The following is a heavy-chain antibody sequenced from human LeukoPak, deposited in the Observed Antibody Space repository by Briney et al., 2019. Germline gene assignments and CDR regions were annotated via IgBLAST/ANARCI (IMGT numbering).Heavy chain of an antibody. Sequence: GGSLRLSCAASGFTFSSYAMSWVRQAPGKGLEWVSAISGSGGSTYYADFVKGRFTISRDNSKNTLYLQMNSLRAEDTAVYYCAKVRSVPAYYDFWSGYLPFDYWGQGTLVTVSS. D-gene: IGHD3-3*01. J-gene: IGHJ4*02. CDR2: ISGSGGST. CDR1: GFTFSSYA. V-gene: IGHV3-23*01. CDR3: AKVRSVPAYYDFWSGYLPFDY.